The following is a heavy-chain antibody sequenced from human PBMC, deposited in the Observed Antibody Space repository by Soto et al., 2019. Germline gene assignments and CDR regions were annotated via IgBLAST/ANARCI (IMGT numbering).Heavy chain of an antibody. V-gene: IGHV2-5*02. Sequence: QITLKESGPTLVKPTQTLTLTCTFSGFSLTTSGVAVGWIRQPPGKALEWLALIYWDDDKLYSPSLKSRLTITNNTSKHQVVLTMTTMDPVDTATYYCAHWDYRSGCFDYWGQGVLVTVSS. CDR3: AHWDYRSGCFDY. D-gene: IGHD2-15*01. J-gene: IGHJ4*02. CDR1: GFSLTTSGVA. CDR2: IYWDDDK.